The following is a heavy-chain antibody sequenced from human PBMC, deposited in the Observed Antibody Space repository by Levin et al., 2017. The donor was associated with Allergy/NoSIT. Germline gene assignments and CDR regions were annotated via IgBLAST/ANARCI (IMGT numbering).Heavy chain of an antibody. CDR3: AKALIPGIAAAGPRGGGFDP. D-gene: IGHD6-13*01. CDR2: ISWNSGSI. J-gene: IGHJ5*02. CDR1: GFPFDDSA. V-gene: IGHV3-9*01. Sequence: LSLTCAASGFPFDDSAMHWVRQAPGKGLEWVSGISWNSGSIGYADSVKGRFTISRDNAKNSLYLQMNSLRAEDTALYYCAKALIPGIAAAGPRGGGFDPWGQGTLVTVSS.